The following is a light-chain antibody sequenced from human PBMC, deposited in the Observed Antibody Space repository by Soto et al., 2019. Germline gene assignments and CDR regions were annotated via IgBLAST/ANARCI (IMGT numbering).Light chain of an antibody. V-gene: IGKV3-15*01. CDR2: YAS. CDR3: QQYNDWPPIT. J-gene: IGKJ5*01. Sequence: EIMMTQSPATLSVSPGERATLSCRASQSVSNNLAWYQQKPGQAPRLLIYYASTRATGIPARFSGSGSGTEFTLAISSLQSEDFALYYCQQYNDWPPITFGQGTRLEIK. CDR1: QSVSNN.